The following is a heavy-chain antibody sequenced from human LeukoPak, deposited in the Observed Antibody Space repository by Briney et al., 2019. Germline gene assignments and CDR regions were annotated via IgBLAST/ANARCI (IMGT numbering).Heavy chain of an antibody. CDR3: ARGSSIAARPGGDY. CDR2: INSSGGGT. J-gene: IGHJ4*02. Sequence: AASLKVSCKASGYTFTSYYMHWVRQAPRQGLEWMGLINSSGGGTSNAQKFHGRVTRTTDTATSTVYMELSSLRSEDTAVYYCARGSSIAARPGGDYWGQGTLVTVSS. CDR1: GYTFTSYY. V-gene: IGHV1-46*01. D-gene: IGHD6-6*01.